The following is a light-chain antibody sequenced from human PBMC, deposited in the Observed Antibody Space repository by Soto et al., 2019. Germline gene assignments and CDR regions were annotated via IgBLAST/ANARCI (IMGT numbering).Light chain of an antibody. CDR2: DVS. CDR1: SSDVGGYNY. J-gene: IGLJ1*01. CDR3: SSYAGSNNV. Sequence: QSALTQPASVSGSPGQSITISCTGTSSDVGGYNYVSWYQQHPGKAPKFMIYDVSNRPSGVSNRFSGSKSGNTASLTISGLQAEDEADYYCSSYAGSNNVFGTGTKVTV. V-gene: IGLV2-14*01.